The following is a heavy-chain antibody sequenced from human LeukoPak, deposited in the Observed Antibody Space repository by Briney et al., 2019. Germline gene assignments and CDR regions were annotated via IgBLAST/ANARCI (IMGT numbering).Heavy chain of an antibody. J-gene: IGHJ4*02. CDR1: GFTVRSNY. V-gene: IGHV3-53*01. CDR2: IYSGGST. Sequence: GGSLRLYCAASGFTVRSNYMSWGRQAPGKGLEWVSVIYSGGSTYYADSVKGRFTISRDNSKNTLYLQMNSLRAEDTAVYYCFSGYSSSWGGYWGQGTLVTVSS. D-gene: IGHD6-13*01. CDR3: FSGYSSSWGGY.